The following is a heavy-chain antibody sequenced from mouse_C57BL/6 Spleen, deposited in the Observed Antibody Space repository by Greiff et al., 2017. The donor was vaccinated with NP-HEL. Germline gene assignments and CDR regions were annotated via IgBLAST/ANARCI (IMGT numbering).Heavy chain of an antibody. CDR3: ARSGLDYDYDGDFDV. CDR1: GYTFTSYW. V-gene: IGHV1-64*01. D-gene: IGHD2-4*01. J-gene: IGHJ1*03. CDR2: IHPNSGST. Sequence: QVQLQQPGAELVKPGASVKLSCKASGYTFTSYWMHWVKQRPGQGLEWIGMIHPNSGSTNYNEKFKSKATLTVDKSSSTAYMQLSSLTSEDSAVYYCARSGLDYDYDGDFDVWGTGTTVTVSS.